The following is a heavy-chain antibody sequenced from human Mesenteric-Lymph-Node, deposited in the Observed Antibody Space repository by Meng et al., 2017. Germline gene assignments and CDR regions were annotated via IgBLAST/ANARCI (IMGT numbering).Heavy chain of an antibody. Sequence: GESLKISCTGSGFTFGDYAMSWVRQAPGKGLEWVAFIRSKAYGGAAEYAASVKGRFTVSRDDSKSIAYLQMSSLKTEDTAVYYCTREYRLPIGLRYFDSFDYWGQGTLVTVSS. D-gene: IGHD3-9*01. J-gene: IGHJ4*02. CDR2: IRSKAYGGAA. V-gene: IGHV3-49*04. CDR3: TREYRLPIGLRYFDSFDY. CDR1: GFTFGDYA.